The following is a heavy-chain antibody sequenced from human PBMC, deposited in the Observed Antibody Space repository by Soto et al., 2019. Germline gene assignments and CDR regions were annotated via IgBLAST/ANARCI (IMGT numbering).Heavy chain of an antibody. CDR1: GFTFKNYA. CDR2: ISGSGGTT. D-gene: IGHD2-15*01. Sequence: EVQLLESGGGLVQPGGSLRLSCEASGFTFKNYATNWVRQAPGKGLEWVSTISGSGGTTYYADSVKGRFIISRDKSKNTLYLQMNSLRVEDAAVYYCAKGGCSGGTCSALDYWGQGTLVTVSP. J-gene: IGHJ4*02. V-gene: IGHV3-23*01. CDR3: AKGGCSGGTCSALDY.